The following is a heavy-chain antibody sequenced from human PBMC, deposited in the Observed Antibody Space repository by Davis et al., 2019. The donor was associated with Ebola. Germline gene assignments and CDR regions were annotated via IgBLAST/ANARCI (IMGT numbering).Heavy chain of an antibody. V-gene: IGHV4-30-2*01. D-gene: IGHD6-13*01. Sequence: MPSETLSLTCVTSGGSVTSGGYSLSWIRQPPGKGLEWIACIYPDGGTNYNPSLKSRLTVSQDRSKNQFSLTVTSVTAADTAVYYCTRAKYTSSWYLDFYAMDVWGQGTTVSVSS. CDR1: GGSVTSGGYS. J-gene: IGHJ6*02. CDR3: TRAKYTSSWYLDFYAMDV. CDR2: IYPDGGT.